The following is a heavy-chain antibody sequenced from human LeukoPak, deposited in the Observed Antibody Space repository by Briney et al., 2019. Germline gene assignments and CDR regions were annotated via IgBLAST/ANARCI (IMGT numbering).Heavy chain of an antibody. CDR2: IYHSGST. D-gene: IGHD3-16*02. Sequence: SETLSLTCAVSGYSIRSGYYWGWIRQPPGKGLEWIGSIYHSGSTYYNPSLKSRVTISVDTSKNQFSLKLSSVTAADTAVYYCARVSREFDYVWGSYRRDAFDIWGQGTMVTVSS. CDR1: GYSIRSGYY. V-gene: IGHV4-38-2*01. J-gene: IGHJ3*02. CDR3: ARVSREFDYVWGSYRRDAFDI.